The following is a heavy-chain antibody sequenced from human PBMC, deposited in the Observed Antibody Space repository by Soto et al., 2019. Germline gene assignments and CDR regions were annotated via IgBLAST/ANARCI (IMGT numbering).Heavy chain of an antibody. CDR3: ARVAKSSIAAAGTLVLRSSGWYDY. CDR2: ISSSSSTI. Sequence: GGSLRLSCAASGFTFSSYSMNWVRQAPGKGLELVSYISSSSSTIYYADSVKGRFTISRDNAKNSLYLQMNSLRAEDTAVYYCARVAKSSIAAAGTLVLRSSGWYDYWGQGTLVTVSS. CDR1: GFTFSSYS. D-gene: IGHD6-13*01. V-gene: IGHV3-48*01. J-gene: IGHJ4*02.